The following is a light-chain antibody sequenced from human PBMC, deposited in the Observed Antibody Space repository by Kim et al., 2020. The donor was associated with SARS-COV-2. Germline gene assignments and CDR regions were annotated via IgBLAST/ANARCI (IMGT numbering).Light chain of an antibody. CDR1: QSVSSN. J-gene: IGKJ2*01. V-gene: IGKV3-15*01. CDR3: QQYNNWPYT. Sequence: SVSAGERATLPCRASQSVSSNLAWYQQKPGQAPRLLIYGASTRATGIPSRFSGSGSGTEFTLTISSLQSEDFAVYSCQQYNNWPYTFGQGTKLEI. CDR2: GAS.